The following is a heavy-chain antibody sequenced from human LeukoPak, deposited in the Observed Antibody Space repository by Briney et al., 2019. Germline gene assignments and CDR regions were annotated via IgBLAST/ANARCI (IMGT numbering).Heavy chain of an antibody. V-gene: IGHV6-1*01. CDR1: GDSVSSNSAA. Sequence: SQTLSLTCAISGDSVSSNSAAWHWIRQSPSRGLEWLGRTYYRSKWYNDYAVSVKSRITINPDTSKNQFSLQLNSVTPEDTAVYYCARDRPYDFWSGPPYYFDYWGQGTLVTVSS. CDR3: ARDRPYDFWSGPPYYFDY. J-gene: IGHJ4*02. CDR2: TYYRSKWYN. D-gene: IGHD3-3*01.